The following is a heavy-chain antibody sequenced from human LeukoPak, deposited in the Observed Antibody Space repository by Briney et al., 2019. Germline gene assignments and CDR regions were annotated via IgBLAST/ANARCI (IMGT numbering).Heavy chain of an antibody. Sequence: PGGSLRLSYTASGFTFSDFHMSWIRQAPGKGLEWVSHISGSGYAIHHPGSVKGRFTISRDNAKNSLYLQMNSLRVEDSAVYYCARLSGTYSRGGDHWGQGTLVTVS. CDR1: GFTFSDFH. V-gene: IGHV3-11*01. CDR3: ARLSGTYSRGGDH. D-gene: IGHD1-26*01. CDR2: ISGSGYAI. J-gene: IGHJ4*02.